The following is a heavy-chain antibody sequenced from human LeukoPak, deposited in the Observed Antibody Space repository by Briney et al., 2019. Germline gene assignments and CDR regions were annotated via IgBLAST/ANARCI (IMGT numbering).Heavy chain of an antibody. D-gene: IGHD6-13*01. J-gene: IGHJ6*03. Sequence: SVKVSCKASGGTFSSYAISWVRQAPGQGLEWMGGIIPIFGTANYAQKFQGRVTITADKSASTAYMELSSLRSEDTAVYYCARDFRAAAGTDYYYYMDVWGKGTTVTVSS. CDR2: IIPIFGTA. V-gene: IGHV1-69*06. CDR1: GGTFSSYA. CDR3: ARDFRAAAGTDYYYYMDV.